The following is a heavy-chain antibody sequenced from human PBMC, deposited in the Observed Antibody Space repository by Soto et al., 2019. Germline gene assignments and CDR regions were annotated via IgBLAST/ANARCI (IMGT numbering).Heavy chain of an antibody. J-gene: IGHJ4*02. CDR1: GGTFSNHA. CDR2: IIPVFATT. CDR3: ARPQTYYYDTDHYYLVGLDF. D-gene: IGHD3-22*01. Sequence: QVQLVQSGAEVKKPGSSVKVSCKASGGTFSNHAINWVRQAPGQGLEWMGVIIPVFATTNYAQKFQGRVTITADESTSTAYMELSSLNSDVTAVYYCARPQTYYYDTDHYYLVGLDFWGQGTLVTVSS. V-gene: IGHV1-69*01.